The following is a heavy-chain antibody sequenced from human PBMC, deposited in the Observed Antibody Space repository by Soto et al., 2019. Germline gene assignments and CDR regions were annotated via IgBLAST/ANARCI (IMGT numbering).Heavy chain of an antibody. J-gene: IGHJ6*02. CDR1: GTIFSSYT. CDR3: ARGLGGRMDD. V-gene: IGHV1-69*08. CDR2: IIPILGET. Sequence: QVQLVQSGAEVKKPGSSVRVSCKASGTIFSSYTISWVRQAPGQGLEWMGRIIPILGETNSAQKFQGRVTLXXDKSTNTAYMQLNSLRLEDTDGYYCARGLGGRMDDWGQGTTVTVSS. D-gene: IGHD3-16*01.